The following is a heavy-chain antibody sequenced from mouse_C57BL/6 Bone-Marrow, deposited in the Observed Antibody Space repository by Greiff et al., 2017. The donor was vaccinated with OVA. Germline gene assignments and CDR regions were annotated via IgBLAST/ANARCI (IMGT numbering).Heavy chain of an antibody. CDR2: INPNNGGT. D-gene: IGHD1-1*01. CDR1: GYTFTDYY. CDR3: ARSVYYGSYFDY. Sequence: VQLQQSGPELVKPGASVKISCKASGYTFTDYYMNWVKQSHGKSLEWIGDINPNNGGTSYNQKFKGKATLTVDKSSSTAYMELRSLTSEDSAVYYCARSVYYGSYFDYWGQGTTLTGSS. J-gene: IGHJ2*01. V-gene: IGHV1-26*01.